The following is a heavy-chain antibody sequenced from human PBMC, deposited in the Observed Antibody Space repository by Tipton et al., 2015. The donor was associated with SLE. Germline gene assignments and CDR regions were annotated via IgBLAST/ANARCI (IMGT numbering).Heavy chain of an antibody. CDR1: GGSISSGSYY. D-gene: IGHD1-26*01. CDR3: ARSYVGATFDY. CDR2: IYTSGST. J-gene: IGHJ4*02. V-gene: IGHV4-61*02. Sequence: LRLSCTVSGGSISSGSYYWSWIRQPAGKGLEWIGRIYTSGSTNYNPSLKSRVTISVDTSKNQFSLKLSSVTAADTAVYYCARSYVGATFDYWGQGTLVTVSS.